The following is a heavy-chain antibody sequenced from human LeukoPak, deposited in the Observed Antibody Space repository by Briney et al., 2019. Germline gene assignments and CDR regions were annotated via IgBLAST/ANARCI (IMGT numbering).Heavy chain of an antibody. V-gene: IGHV1-2*02. Sequence: ASVKVSCKASGYTFTGYYMHWVRQAPGQGLEWMGWINPNSGGTNYAQKFQGRVTMTRDTSISTAYMELSRLRSDDTAVYYCAREGQLWLTRTRRNFDYWGQGTLVTVSS. CDR3: AREGQLWLTRTRRNFDY. D-gene: IGHD5-18*01. CDR2: INPNSGGT. CDR1: GYTFTGYY. J-gene: IGHJ4*02.